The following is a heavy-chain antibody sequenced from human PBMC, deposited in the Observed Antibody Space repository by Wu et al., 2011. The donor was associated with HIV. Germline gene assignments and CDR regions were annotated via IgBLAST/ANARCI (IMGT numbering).Heavy chain of an antibody. CDR3: ARGRGTLVGDYEYYYMDF. D-gene: IGHD1/OR15-1a*01. CDR2: MNPKGGHT. CDR1: GDTSTNYH. V-gene: IGHV1-8*02. J-gene: IGHJ6*03. Sequence: QVQLVQSGAEVRKSGASVKVSCRASGDTSTNYHINWIRLAPGQGLEWMGWMNPKGGHTDLSQKFHDRLTLTRNTSTDTAYMELSSLRSEDTAVYYCARGRGTLVGDYEYYYMDFVGKGTRSTVSS.